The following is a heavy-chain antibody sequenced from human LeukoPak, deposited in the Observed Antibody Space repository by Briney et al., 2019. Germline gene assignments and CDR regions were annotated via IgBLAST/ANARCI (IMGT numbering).Heavy chain of an antibody. CDR3: ATVYPAVGYFDY. D-gene: IGHD1-14*01. Sequence: SETLSLTCAVYGGSFSGYYWSWIRQPPGKGLEWIGEINHSGSTNYNPSLKSRVTISVDTSKNQFSLKLSSETAADTAVYYCATVYPAVGYFDYWGQGTLVTVSS. J-gene: IGHJ4*02. V-gene: IGHV4-34*01. CDR2: INHSGST. CDR1: GGSFSGYY.